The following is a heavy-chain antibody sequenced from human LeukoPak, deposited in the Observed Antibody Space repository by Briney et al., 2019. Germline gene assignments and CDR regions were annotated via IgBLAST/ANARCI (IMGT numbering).Heavy chain of an antibody. CDR3: ARGLTVTTGLDYYYYGIDV. D-gene: IGHD4-17*01. Sequence: PGGSLRLSCAASGFTFSSYAMHWVRQAPGKGLEWVAVISYDGSNKYYADSVKGRFTISRDNSKNTLYLQMNSLRAEDTAVYYCARGLTVTTGLDYYYYGIDVWGQGTTVTVSS. V-gene: IGHV3-30-3*01. CDR1: GFTFSSYA. CDR2: ISYDGSNK. J-gene: IGHJ6*02.